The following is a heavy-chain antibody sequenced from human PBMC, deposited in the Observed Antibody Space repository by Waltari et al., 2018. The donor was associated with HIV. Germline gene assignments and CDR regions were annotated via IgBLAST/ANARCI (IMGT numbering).Heavy chain of an antibody. CDR1: GYTFTSYR. CDR2: INAGNGNT. V-gene: IGHV1-3*01. CDR3: AREKNIPEKYHGMDV. Sequence: QVQLVQSGAEVKKPGASVKVSCKASGYTFTSYRMHWVRQPPGRRFEWMGWINAGNGNTKYSQKMQGRVTITRDTSASTAYMELTSLRSEDTAVYYCAREKNIPEKYHGMDVWGQGTTVTVSS. J-gene: IGHJ6*02.